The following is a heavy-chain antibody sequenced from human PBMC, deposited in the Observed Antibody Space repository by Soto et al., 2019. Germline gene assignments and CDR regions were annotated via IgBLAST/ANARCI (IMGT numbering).Heavy chain of an antibody. J-gene: IGHJ6*02. V-gene: IGHV3-30*04. CDR1: GFNFSHFA. CDR3: ARERTSFLERILWGLDV. CDR2: VSNDGMKT. Sequence: PGGSLILSCVASGFNFSHFAVHWVRQAPGKGLEWVAVVSNDGMKTSFADSVKGRFSVSRDNSKSTVYLQMNNLGVADTGVYYCARERTSFLERILWGLDVLGRGTTVTVSS. D-gene: IGHD2-21*01.